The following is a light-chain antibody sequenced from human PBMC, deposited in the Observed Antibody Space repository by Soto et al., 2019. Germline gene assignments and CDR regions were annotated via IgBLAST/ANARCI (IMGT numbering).Light chain of an antibody. Sequence: QSVLTQPASVSGSPGQSITISCTGTSSDVGGYNYVSWYQQHPGKAPKLMIYDVSNRPSGVSNRFSDSKSGNTASLAISGLQAEDEADYYCSSYTSTSSPVFGTGTKVTVL. V-gene: IGLV2-14*01. CDR1: SSDVGGYNY. J-gene: IGLJ1*01. CDR3: SSYTSTSSPV. CDR2: DVS.